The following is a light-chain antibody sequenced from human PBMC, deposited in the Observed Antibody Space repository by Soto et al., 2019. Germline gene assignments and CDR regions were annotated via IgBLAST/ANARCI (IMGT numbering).Light chain of an antibody. CDR2: DVR. Sequence: QSVLTQPASVSGSPGQSITISCTGTSSDVGGYDYVSWYQQHPGKAPKLRIYDVRNRPSGVSNRFSGSKSGSTASLTISGLQPEDAADYYCGSYTGTGDLLFGGGTKLTVL. CDR1: SSDVGGYDY. J-gene: IGLJ2*01. V-gene: IGLV2-14*03. CDR3: GSYTGTGDLL.